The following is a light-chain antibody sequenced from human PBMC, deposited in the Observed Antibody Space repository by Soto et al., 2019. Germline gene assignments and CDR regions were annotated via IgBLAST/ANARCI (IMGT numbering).Light chain of an antibody. V-gene: IGLV2-23*01. J-gene: IGLJ1*01. CDR2: EGI. CDR1: SSDIGTYNL. CDR3: CSYAGSGTDNYV. Sequence: QSALTQPASVSGSPGQSITISCTGTSSDIGTYNLVSWYQHYPGKAPKLMIYEGIKRPSGVSNRFSGSKSGNTAFLTISGLQAEDEADHYCCSYAGSGTDNYVFGSGTKLTVL.